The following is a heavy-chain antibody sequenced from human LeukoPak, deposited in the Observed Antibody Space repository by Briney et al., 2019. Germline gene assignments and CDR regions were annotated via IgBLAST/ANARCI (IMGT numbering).Heavy chain of an antibody. D-gene: IGHD3-22*01. Sequence: GGSLRLSCAAPGYTFTTYAMSWVRQAPGKGLEWVSGISGSGGSTYYADSVKGRFTISRDNSKNTLYLRVNSLRAEDTALYYCAKDYSDSGGYPDYWGQGTLVTVSS. J-gene: IGHJ4*02. CDR1: GYTFTTYA. CDR3: AKDYSDSGGYPDY. V-gene: IGHV3-23*01. CDR2: ISGSGGST.